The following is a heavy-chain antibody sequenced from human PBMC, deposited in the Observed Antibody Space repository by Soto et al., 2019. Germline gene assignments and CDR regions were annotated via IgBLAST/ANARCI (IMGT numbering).Heavy chain of an antibody. Sequence: ESGGGLVQPGGSLRLACAASGFTFSSFWMSWVRQAPGKGLEWVAGIKQDGSDKYYVDSVMGRFTISRDNAQNSLYLQMNSLRAEDTAVYYCAREGVYGMHVWGQGTTVTVSS. J-gene: IGHJ6*02. CDR3: AREGVYGMHV. D-gene: IGHD3-16*01. CDR1: GFTFSSFW. V-gene: IGHV3-7*03. CDR2: IKQDGSDK.